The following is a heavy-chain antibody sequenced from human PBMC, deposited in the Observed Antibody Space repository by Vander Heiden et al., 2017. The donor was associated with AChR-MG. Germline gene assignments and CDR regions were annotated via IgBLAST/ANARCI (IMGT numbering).Heavy chain of an antibody. V-gene: IGHV3-30-3*01. CDR1: GFTFSSYA. CDR3: ARTDAFDI. J-gene: IGHJ3*02. CDR2: ISYDGSSK. Sequence: QVQLVESGGGVVQPGRSLRLSCAASGFTFSSYAMHWVRQAPGKGLEWVAVISYDGSSKYYADSVKGRFTISRDNSKNTLYLQMNSLRAEDTAVYYCARTDAFDIWGQGTMVTVSS.